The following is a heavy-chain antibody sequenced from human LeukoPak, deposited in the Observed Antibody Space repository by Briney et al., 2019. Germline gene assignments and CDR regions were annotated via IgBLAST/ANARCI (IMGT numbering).Heavy chain of an antibody. CDR1: GFIFNTYT. CDR2: INSDGSST. J-gene: IGHJ4*02. Sequence: GGSLRLSCAASGFIFNTYTMTWVRQAPGKGLVWVSRINSDGSSTSYADSVKGRCTISRDNAKNTLYLQMNSLRAEDTAVYYCARGVYYFDYWGQGTLVTVSS. V-gene: IGHV3-74*01. CDR3: ARGVYYFDY. D-gene: IGHD2-8*01.